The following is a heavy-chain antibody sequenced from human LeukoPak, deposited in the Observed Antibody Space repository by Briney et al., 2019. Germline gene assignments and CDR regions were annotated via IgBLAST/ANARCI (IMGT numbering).Heavy chain of an antibody. CDR1: GGSISSSSYY. D-gene: IGHD6-19*01. CDR2: IYYSGSTNSGST. Sequence: SETLSLTCTVSGGSISSSSYYWGWIRQPPGKGLEWIGSIYYSGSTNSGSTYYNSSLKSRVTISVDTSKNQFSLKLSSVTAADTAVYYCARDKAVVDAFDIWGQGTMVTVSS. J-gene: IGHJ3*02. CDR3: ARDKAVVDAFDI. V-gene: IGHV4-39*07.